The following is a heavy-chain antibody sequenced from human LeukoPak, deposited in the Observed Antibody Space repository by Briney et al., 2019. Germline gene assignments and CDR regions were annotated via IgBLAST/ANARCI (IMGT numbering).Heavy chain of an antibody. J-gene: IGHJ6*02. CDR2: IYYSGST. D-gene: IGHD3-3*01. CDR1: GGSISSSSYY. V-gene: IGHV4-39*07. Sequence: KPSETLSLTCTVSGGSISSSSYYWGWIRQPPGKGLEWIGSIYYSGSTYYNPSLKSRVTISVDTSKNQFSLKLSSVTAADTAVYYCARDSPGDGVAPRLDYYYGMDVWGQGTTVTVSS. CDR3: ARDSPGDGVAPRLDYYYGMDV.